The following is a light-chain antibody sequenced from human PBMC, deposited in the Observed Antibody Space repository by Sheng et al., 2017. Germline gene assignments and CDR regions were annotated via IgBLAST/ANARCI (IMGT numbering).Light chain of an antibody. CDR3: LLYVVLASYV. V-gene: IGLV8-61*01. CDR1: SGSVSTTSS. CDR2: STS. J-gene: IGLJ1*01. Sequence: QTVVTQEPSFSVSPGGTVTLTCGLTSGSVSTTSSPSWYQQTPGQAPRTLIYSTSARSSGVPDRFSGSILGNKAALTITGAQADDESDYYCLLYVVLASYVFGTWDEGHR.